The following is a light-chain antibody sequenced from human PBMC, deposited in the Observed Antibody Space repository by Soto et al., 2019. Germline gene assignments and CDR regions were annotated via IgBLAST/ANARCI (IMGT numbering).Light chain of an antibody. V-gene: IGLV1-40*01. J-gene: IGLJ2*01. Sequence: QSVLTQPPSVSGAPGQRVTISCTGSSSNIGAGYDVHWYQHLRGTAPKLLIYGNINRPSGVPDRFSGSKSGTSASLAITGLQAEDEADYYCQFYDSSLSGWVFGGGTKLPVL. CDR1: SSNIGAGYD. CDR2: GNI. CDR3: QFYDSSLSGWV.